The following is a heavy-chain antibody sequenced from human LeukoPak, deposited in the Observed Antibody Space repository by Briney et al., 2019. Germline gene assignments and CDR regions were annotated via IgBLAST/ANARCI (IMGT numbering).Heavy chain of an antibody. CDR3: ARDGGAGWYFDL. Sequence: GGSLRLSCAASGFTFSSYAMSWVRQAPGKGLEWVSAISGSGGRTYYADSVKGRFTFSRDNSKNTLYLQMNSLRVEDTAVYYCARDGGAGWYFDLWGRGTLVTVSS. J-gene: IGHJ2*01. V-gene: IGHV3-23*01. CDR2: ISGSGGRT. CDR1: GFTFSSYA. D-gene: IGHD3-16*01.